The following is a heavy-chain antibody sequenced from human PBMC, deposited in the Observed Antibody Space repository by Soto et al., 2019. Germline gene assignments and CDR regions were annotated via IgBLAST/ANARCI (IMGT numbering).Heavy chain of an antibody. CDR3: TTALRGALDAFDI. CDR2: IKSKTDGGTT. J-gene: IGHJ3*02. D-gene: IGHD4-17*01. CDR1: GFTFSNAW. Sequence: GGSLRLSCAASGFTFSNAWMSWVRQAPGKGLEWVGRIKSKTDGGTTDYAAPVKGRFTISRDDSKNTLYLQMNSLKTEDTAVYYCTTALRGALDAFDIWGQGTMVTVSS. V-gene: IGHV3-15*01.